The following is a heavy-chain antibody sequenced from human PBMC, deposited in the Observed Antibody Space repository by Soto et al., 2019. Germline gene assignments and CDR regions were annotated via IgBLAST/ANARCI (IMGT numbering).Heavy chain of an antibody. V-gene: IGHV3-30-3*01. CDR2: ISYDGSNK. D-gene: IGHD6-13*01. CDR1: GFTFSGYA. J-gene: IGHJ6*02. Sequence: LRLSCAASGFTFSGYAMHWVRQAPGKGLEWVAVISYDGSNKYYADSVKGRFTISRDNSKNTLYLQMNSLRAEDTAVYYCARDSSSWYDLWGNYYYYGMDVWGQGTTVTVSS. CDR3: ARDSSSWYDLWGNYYYYGMDV.